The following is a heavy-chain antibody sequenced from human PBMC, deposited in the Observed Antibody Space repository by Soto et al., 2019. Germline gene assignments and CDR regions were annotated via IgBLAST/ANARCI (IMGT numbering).Heavy chain of an antibody. CDR2: ISTSGST. V-gene: IGHV4-4*07. Sequence: SETLSLTCTVSGDSISSNHWNWIRQPAGKGLEWIGRISTSGSTNYNPSLKSRVTMSVDTSKNQFSLMLSSVTAADTAVYYCARATFGGVVGGYYYYGLDVWGQGTTVTVS. D-gene: IGHD3-16*01. J-gene: IGHJ6*02. CDR1: GDSISSNH. CDR3: ARATFGGVVGGYYYYGLDV.